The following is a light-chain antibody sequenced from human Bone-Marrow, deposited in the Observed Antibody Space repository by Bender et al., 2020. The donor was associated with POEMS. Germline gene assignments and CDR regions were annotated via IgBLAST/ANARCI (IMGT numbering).Light chain of an antibody. J-gene: IGLJ2*01. V-gene: IGLV2-8*01. CDR3: SSYAGSNDLL. CDR1: TSDLRGYNY. Sequence: QSALTQPRSVSGSPGQSVTISCTGTTSDLRGYNYVSWYQQHPGKAPKLLIYDVTNRPSGVSDRFSGSKSGNTASLTVSGLQAEDEADYYCSSYAGSNDLLFGGGTKLTVL. CDR2: DVT.